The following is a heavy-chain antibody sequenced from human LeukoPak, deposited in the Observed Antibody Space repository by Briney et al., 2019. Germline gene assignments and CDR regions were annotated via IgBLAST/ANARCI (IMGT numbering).Heavy chain of an antibody. V-gene: IGHV3-23*01. CDR1: GFTFSSYA. CDR2: ISGSGGST. Sequence: PGGSLRLSCAASGFTFSSYAMSWVRQAPGKGLEWVSAISGSGGSTYYADSVEGRFTISRDNSRNTLYLQMNSLRAEDTAVYYCAKGASESDYHFFDYWGQGALVSVSS. J-gene: IGHJ4*02. D-gene: IGHD4/OR15-4a*01. CDR3: AKGASESDYHFFDY.